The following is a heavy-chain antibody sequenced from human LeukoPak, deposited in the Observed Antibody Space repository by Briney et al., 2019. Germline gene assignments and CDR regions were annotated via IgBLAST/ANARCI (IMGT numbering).Heavy chain of an antibody. CDR2: INHSGST. CDR3: PRDRSNLYYHAFDI. CDR1: GGSLSGYY. D-gene: IGHD3-10*01. Sequence: PSEALSLTCAVYGGSLSGYYWSWIRQPPGKGLEWIGEINHSGSTNYNPSLKSRVTISVHTSKNQFSLKLSSVTAADTAVYYCPRDRSNLYYHAFDIWGQGTMVTVSS. V-gene: IGHV4-34*01. J-gene: IGHJ3*02.